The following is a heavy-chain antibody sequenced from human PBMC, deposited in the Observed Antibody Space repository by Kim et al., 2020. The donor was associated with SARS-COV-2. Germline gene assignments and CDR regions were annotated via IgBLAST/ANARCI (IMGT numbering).Heavy chain of an antibody. D-gene: IGHD3-3*01. J-gene: IGHJ4*01. V-gene: IGHV4-34*01. Sequence: SETLSLTCAVYGGSFSGYYWSWIRQPPGKGLEWMGEINHSGSTNYNPSLKSRVTISVDTSKNQFSLKLSSVTAADTAVYYCSRGLIPLRFLDRWGQGTLVTVSS. CDR3: SRGLIPLRFLDR. CDR1: GGSFSGYY. CDR2: INHSGST.